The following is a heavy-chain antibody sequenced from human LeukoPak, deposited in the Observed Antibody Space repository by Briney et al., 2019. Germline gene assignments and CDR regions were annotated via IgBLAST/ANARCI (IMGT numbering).Heavy chain of an antibody. D-gene: IGHD2-15*01. J-gene: IGHJ4*02. CDR1: GGSISSYY. Sequence: SETLSLTCTVSGGSISSYYWSWIRQPPGKGLEWIGYIYYSGSTNYNPSLKSRVTISVDTSKNQFSLKLSSVTAADTAVYYCASLYCSGGSCYQGVDYWGQGTLVTVSS. CDR3: ASLYCSGGSCYQGVDY. CDR2: IYYSGST. V-gene: IGHV4-59*08.